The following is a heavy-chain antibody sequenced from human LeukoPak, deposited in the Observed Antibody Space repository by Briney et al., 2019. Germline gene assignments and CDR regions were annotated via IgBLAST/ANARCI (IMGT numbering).Heavy chain of an antibody. CDR3: AREGRSGYDLTGYYGMDV. CDR1: GFTFSTYE. Sequence: GASLRLSCAASGFTFSTYEMNWVRQAPGKGLEWVSYIGSSNTIYYADSVKGRFTISRDNAKNSLYLQMNSLRAEDTAVYYCAREGRSGYDLTGYYGMDVWGKGTTVTVSS. D-gene: IGHD5-12*01. J-gene: IGHJ6*04. V-gene: IGHV3-48*03. CDR2: IGSSNTI.